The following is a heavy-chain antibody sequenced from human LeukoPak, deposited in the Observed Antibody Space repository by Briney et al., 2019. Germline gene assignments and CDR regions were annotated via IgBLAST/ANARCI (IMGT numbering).Heavy chain of an antibody. V-gene: IGHV4-4*02. J-gene: IGHJ6*03. D-gene: IGHD6-13*01. CDR3: ARGRVSSSSWYSTYYYYFYMDV. CDR1: GGSISSSNW. CDR2: IYHSGST. Sequence: PSETLSLTCAVSGGSISSSNWWSWVRQPPGKGLEWIGEIYHSGSTNYNPSLKSRVTISVDKSKNHFSLELSSVTAADTAVYFCARGRVSSSSWYSTYYYYFYMDVWGKGTTVTVSS.